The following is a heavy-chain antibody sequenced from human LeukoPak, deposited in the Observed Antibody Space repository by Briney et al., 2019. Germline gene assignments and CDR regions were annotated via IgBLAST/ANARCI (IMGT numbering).Heavy chain of an antibody. CDR3: AKARVVPAAIPRYYFDY. CDR2: ISSSGSTI. CDR1: GFTFGDYA. D-gene: IGHD2-2*01. J-gene: IGHJ4*02. Sequence: GGSLRLSCTASGFTFGDYAMSWVRQAPGKGLEWVSYISSSGSTIYYADSVKGRFTISRDNSKNTLYPQMNSLRAEDTAVYYCAKARVVPAAIPRYYFDYWGQGTLVTVSS. V-gene: IGHV3-23*01.